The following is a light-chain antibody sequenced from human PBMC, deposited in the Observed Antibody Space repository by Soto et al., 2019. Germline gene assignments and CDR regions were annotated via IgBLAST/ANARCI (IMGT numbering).Light chain of an antibody. J-gene: IGLJ1*01. Sequence: QSVLTQPASVSGSPGQSITISCTGTSSDFGGYTYVSWYQQHPGKAPKLMIFDATSRPSGVSNRFSGSKSDNTASLTIAGLQAEDEADYYCSLYTSTSTYVFGTGTRSPS. CDR2: DAT. V-gene: IGLV2-14*03. CDR1: SSDFGGYTY. CDR3: SLYTSTSTYV.